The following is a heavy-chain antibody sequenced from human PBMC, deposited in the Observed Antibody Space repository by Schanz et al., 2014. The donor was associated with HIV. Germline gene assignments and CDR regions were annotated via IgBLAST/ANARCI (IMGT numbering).Heavy chain of an antibody. CDR2: IWYDGSNT. V-gene: IGHV3-33*06. J-gene: IGHJ4*02. CDR3: ANEEVPNDY. CDR1: GFTFSSYG. Sequence: QVQLVESGGGVVQPGRSLRLSCAASGFTFSSYGMHWVRQAPGKGLEWVACIWYDGSNTHYADSVKGRFTISRDNSRNTLYLQMNSLRVEDTAVYYCANEEVPNDYWGQGTLVTVSS.